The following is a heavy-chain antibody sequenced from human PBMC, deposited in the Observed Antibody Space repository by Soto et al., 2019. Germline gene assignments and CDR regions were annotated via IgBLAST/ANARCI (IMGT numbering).Heavy chain of an antibody. J-gene: IGHJ6*02. CDR3: AKDIAAAGYYYYYYGMDV. CDR1: GFTFDDYT. CDR2: ISWDGGST. Sequence: GGSLRLSCAASGFTFDDYTMHWVRQAPGKGLEWVSLISWDGGSTYYADSVKGRFTISRDNSKNSLYLQMNSLRTEDTALYYCAKDIAAAGYYYYYYGMDVWGQGTTVTVS. D-gene: IGHD6-13*01. V-gene: IGHV3-43*01.